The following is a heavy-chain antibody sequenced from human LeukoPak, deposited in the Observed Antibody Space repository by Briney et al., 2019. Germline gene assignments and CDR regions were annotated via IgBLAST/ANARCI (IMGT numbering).Heavy chain of an antibody. Sequence: GRSLRLSCADSGFTFSSYAMHWVRQAPGKGLEWVAVISYDGSNKYYADSVQGRFTISRDNSKITLYLQMNSLRAEDTAVYYCARGSTMVRGVILYWGQGTLVTVSS. CDR2: ISYDGSNK. J-gene: IGHJ4*02. CDR3: ARGSTMVRGVILY. D-gene: IGHD3-10*01. CDR1: GFTFSSYA. V-gene: IGHV3-30-3*01.